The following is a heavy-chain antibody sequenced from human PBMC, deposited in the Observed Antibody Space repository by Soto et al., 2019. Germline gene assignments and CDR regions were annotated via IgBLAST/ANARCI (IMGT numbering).Heavy chain of an antibody. V-gene: IGHV3-15*01. CDR3: TTDAPLSGGLFDY. J-gene: IGHJ4*02. D-gene: IGHD1-26*01. CDR1: GFTFSNAW. Sequence: PGGSLRLSCAASGFTFSNAWMSQVRQAPGKGLEWVGRIKSKTDGGTTDYAAPVKGRFTIPRDDSKNTLYLQMNSLKTADTAVYYCTTDAPLSGGLFDYWGQGTLVTVSS. CDR2: IKSKTDGGTT.